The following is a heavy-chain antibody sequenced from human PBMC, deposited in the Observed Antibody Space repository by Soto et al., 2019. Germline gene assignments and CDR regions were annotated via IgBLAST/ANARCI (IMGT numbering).Heavy chain of an antibody. CDR3: ARAYYYDSSGGDNNWFDP. V-gene: IGHV4-31*03. J-gene: IGHJ5*02. Sequence: SETLSLTCTVSGGSISSGGYYWSWIRQHPGKGLEWIGYIYYSGSTYYNPSLKSRVTISVDTSKNQLSLKLSSVTAADTAVYYCARAYYYDSSGGDNNWFDPCGQGTLVTVSS. CDR1: GGSISSGGYY. CDR2: IYYSGST. D-gene: IGHD3-22*01.